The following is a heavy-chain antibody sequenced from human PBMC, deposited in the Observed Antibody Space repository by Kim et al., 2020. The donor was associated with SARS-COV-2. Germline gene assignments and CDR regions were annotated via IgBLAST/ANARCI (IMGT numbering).Heavy chain of an antibody. CDR1: GFTFSSYA. J-gene: IGHJ6*02. D-gene: IGHD2-2*01. V-gene: IGHV3-23*01. Sequence: GGSLRLSCAASGFTFSSYAMSWVRQAPGKGLEWVSAISGSGGSTYYADSVKGRFTISRDNSKNTLYLQMNSLRAEDTAVYYCAKEWSTSDYYYYGMDVWGQGTTVTVSS. CDR3: AKEWSTSDYYYYGMDV. CDR2: ISGSGGST.